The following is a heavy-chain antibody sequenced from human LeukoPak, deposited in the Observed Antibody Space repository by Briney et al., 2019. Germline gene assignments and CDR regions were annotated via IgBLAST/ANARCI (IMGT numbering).Heavy chain of an antibody. CDR1: GDSISTGGYY. J-gene: IGHJ4*02. V-gene: IGHV4-31*03. Sequence: SETLSLTCTVSGDSISTGGYYWNWIRQLPGKGLEWTGCIYYSGNTYYNPSLQSRVTISVDTSRNMFSLRLTSVTAADTALYYCARLKKAEGSLLDFWGQGSLVTVSS. CDR2: IYYSGNT. CDR3: ARLKKAEGSLLDF.